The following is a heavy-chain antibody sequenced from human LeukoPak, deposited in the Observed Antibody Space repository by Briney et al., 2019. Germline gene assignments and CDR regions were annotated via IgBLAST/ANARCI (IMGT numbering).Heavy chain of an antibody. J-gene: IGHJ4*02. CDR3: AIMHPYYDGNGYWVQ. CDR2: ISSSSSYI. D-gene: IGHD3-22*01. CDR1: GFTFSSYS. Sequence: GGSLRLSCAASGFTFSSYSMNWVRQAPGKGLEWVSSISSSSSYIYYADSVKGRFTISGDNAKNSLYLQMNSLRAEDTALYYCAIMHPYYDGNGYWVQWGQGTLVTVSS. V-gene: IGHV3-21*04.